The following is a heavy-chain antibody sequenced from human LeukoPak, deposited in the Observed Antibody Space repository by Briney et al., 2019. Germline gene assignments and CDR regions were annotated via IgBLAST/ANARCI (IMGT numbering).Heavy chain of an antibody. CDR2: IYYSGST. CDR1: GGSFSSHY. J-gene: IGHJ4*02. Sequence: SETLSLTCTVSGGSFSSHYWSWIRQPPGKGLEWIGYIYYSGSTNYNPSLKSRVTISVDTSKNQFSLKLSSVTAADTAVYYCARNYLGYDFWSGYSPLHFDYWGQGTLVTVSS. V-gene: IGHV4-59*11. CDR3: ARNYLGYDFWSGYSPLHFDY. D-gene: IGHD3-3*01.